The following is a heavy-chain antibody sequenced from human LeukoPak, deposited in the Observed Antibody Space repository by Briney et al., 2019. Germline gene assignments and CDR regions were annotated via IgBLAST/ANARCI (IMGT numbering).Heavy chain of an antibody. CDR1: GGSISSGDYY. V-gene: IGHV4-30-4*01. D-gene: IGHD3/OR15-3a*01. J-gene: IGHJ5*02. CDR2: ISYSGST. Sequence: PSQTLSLTCTVSGGSISSGDYYWSWIRQPPGMGLEWIGDISYSGSTYYNLSLRSRLSISVDRSNNQFSLRLTSVTAADTAVYYCAKGGLATYNWFDPWGQGTLVIVSS. CDR3: AKGGLATYNWFDP.